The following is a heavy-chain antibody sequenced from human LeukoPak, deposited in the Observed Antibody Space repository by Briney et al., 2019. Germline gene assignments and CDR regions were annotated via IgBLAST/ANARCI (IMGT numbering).Heavy chain of an antibody. J-gene: IGHJ4*02. CDR2: ISSSSSTI. V-gene: IGHV3-48*04. D-gene: IGHD3-22*01. CDR3: ARSELGSGYYLLRSIAY. Sequence: GGSLRLSCAASGFTFSSYSMNWARQAPGKGLEWVSYISSSSSTIYYADSVKGRFTISRDNAKNSLYLQMNSLRAEDTAVYYCARSELGSGYYLLRSIAYWGQGTLVTVSS. CDR1: GFTFSSYS.